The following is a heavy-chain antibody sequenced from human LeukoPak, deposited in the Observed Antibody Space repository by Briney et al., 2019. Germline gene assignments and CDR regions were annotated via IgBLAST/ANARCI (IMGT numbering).Heavy chain of an antibody. J-gene: IGHJ3*02. V-gene: IGHV3-53*01. CDR3: ARSGITMIVVAFDI. Sequence: GGSLRLSCAASGFTVSSNYMSWVRQAPGKGLEWVSVIYSGGSTYYADSVKGRFTISRDNSKNTLYLQMNSLRAEDTAVYYCARSGITMIVVAFDIWGQGTMVTVSS. D-gene: IGHD3-22*01. CDR2: IYSGGST. CDR1: GFTVSSNY.